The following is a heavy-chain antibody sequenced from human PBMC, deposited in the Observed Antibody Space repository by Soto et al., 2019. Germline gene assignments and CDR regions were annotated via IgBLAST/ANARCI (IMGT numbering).Heavy chain of an antibody. CDR2: INPSGGST. Sequence: GASVKVSCKASGYTFTSYYMHWVRQAPGQGLEWMGIINPSGGSTSYAQKFQGRVTMTRDTSTSTVYMELSSLRSEDTAVYYCARTGILIAVAGTKDYYYYGMDVWGQGTTVTVSS. J-gene: IGHJ6*02. CDR1: GYTFTSYY. V-gene: IGHV1-46*01. D-gene: IGHD6-19*01. CDR3: ARTGILIAVAGTKDYYYYGMDV.